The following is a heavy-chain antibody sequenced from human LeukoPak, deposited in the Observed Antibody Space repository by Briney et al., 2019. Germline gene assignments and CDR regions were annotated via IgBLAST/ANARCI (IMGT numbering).Heavy chain of an antibody. Sequence: PSETLSLTCTVSGGSISSSSHYWGWIRQPPGKGLEWIGSIYYSGSTYYNPSLKSRVTISVDTSKNQFSLKLSSVTAADTAVYYCARTIVAAPDYCGQGTLVTVSS. D-gene: IGHD1-26*01. CDR1: GGSISSSSHY. CDR2: IYYSGST. J-gene: IGHJ4*02. CDR3: ARTIVAAPDY. V-gene: IGHV4-39*01.